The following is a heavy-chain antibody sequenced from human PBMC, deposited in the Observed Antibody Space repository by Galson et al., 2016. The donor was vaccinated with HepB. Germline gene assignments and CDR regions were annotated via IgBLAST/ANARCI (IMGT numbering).Heavy chain of an antibody. CDR1: GFTFRSYA. Sequence: SLRLSCAASGFTFRSYAMTWVRQAPGKGLEWVPTISRRGGRNTHADSVKGRFTISRDNSKNTVYLQMNSLRAEDTAVYYCAKFASGTYYLDSFDYWGQGTLVTVSS. CDR2: ISRRGGRN. CDR3: AKFASGTYYLDSFDY. J-gene: IGHJ4*02. D-gene: IGHD3-10*01. V-gene: IGHV3-23*01.